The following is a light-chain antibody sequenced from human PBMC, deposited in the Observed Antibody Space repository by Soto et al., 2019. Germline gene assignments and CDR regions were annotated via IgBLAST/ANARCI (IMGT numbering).Light chain of an antibody. J-gene: IGKJ4*01. Sequence: DIVFTQSPGTLALSPGERASLSCRASQSVSSGHLAWYQQKPGQAPRLLIYGASTRATGIPARFSGSGSGTEFTLTISSLQSEDFAVYYCQQYGGSPLTFGGGTKVDIK. CDR2: GAS. CDR3: QQYGGSPLT. CDR1: QSVSSGH. V-gene: IGKV3-20*01.